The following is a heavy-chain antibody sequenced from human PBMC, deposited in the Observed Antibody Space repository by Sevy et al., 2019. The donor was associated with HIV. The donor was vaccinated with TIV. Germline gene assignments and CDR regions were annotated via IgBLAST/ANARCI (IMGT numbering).Heavy chain of an antibody. D-gene: IGHD2-8*01. V-gene: IGHV3-21*01. Sequence: GGSLRLSCAATGFTFSNYDMNWVRQAPGKGLEWVSSISTTTSDMYYADSVKGRFTISRDNTKNSLYLQMNRLRAEDTAVYYCAGSYCGNGVCLTNWFDPWGQGTLVTVSS. J-gene: IGHJ5*02. CDR2: ISTTTSDM. CDR3: AGSYCGNGVCLTNWFDP. CDR1: GFTFSNYD.